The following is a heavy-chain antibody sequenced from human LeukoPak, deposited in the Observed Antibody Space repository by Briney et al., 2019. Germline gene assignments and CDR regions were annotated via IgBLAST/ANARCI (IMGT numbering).Heavy chain of an antibody. J-gene: IGHJ5*02. CDR2: INHSGST. V-gene: IGHV4-34*01. D-gene: IGHD1-26*01. CDR1: GGSFSGYY. CDR3: ASLLRFDP. Sequence: PPETLSLTCAVYGGSFSGYYWSWIRQPPGKGLEWIGEINHSGSTNYNPSLKSRVTISVDTSKNQFSLKLSSVTAADTAVYYCASLLRFDPWGQGTLVTVSS.